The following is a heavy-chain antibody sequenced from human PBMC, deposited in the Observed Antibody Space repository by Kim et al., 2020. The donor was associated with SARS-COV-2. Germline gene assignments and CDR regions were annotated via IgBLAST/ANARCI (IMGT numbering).Heavy chain of an antibody. V-gene: IGHV3-73*01. CDR3: ARLFVAGRDN. D-gene: IGHD6-19*01. CDR2: TKSKVNNYAA. J-gene: IGHJ4*02. CDR1: GFALSGSA. Sequence: GGSLRLSCAASGFALSGSAIHWVRQASGKGLEWVGRTKSKVNNYAATYAASVEGRFTVSRDESKNTAFLFMNSLKSEDTAVYYCARLFVAGRDNWGQGTL.